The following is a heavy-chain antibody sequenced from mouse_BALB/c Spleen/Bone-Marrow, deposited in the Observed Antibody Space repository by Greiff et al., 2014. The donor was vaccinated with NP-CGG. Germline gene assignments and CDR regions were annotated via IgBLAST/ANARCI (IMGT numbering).Heavy chain of an antibody. Sequence: QVHVKQSGPELVKPGASVKISCTGSGYAFSSSWINWVKQRPGQGLEWIGRIYPGDGDTNSNGRFKGKATLTADRSSNTAYLQLSSLTSVDSAVYFCARSAYYGSSYGAMDYWGQGTSVTVSS. CDR1: GYAFSSSW. CDR3: ARSAYYGSSYGAMDY. D-gene: IGHD1-1*01. CDR2: IYPGDGDT. V-gene: IGHV1-82*01. J-gene: IGHJ4*01.